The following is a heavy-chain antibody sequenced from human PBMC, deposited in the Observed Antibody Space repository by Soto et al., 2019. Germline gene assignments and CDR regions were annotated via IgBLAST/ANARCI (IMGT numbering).Heavy chain of an antibody. Sequence: PSQTLSLTCAISGDSVSSNSAAWNWIRQSPSRGLEWLGRTYYRSKWYNDYAVSVKSRITINPDTSKNQFSLQLNSVTPEDTAVYYCARDRLAVAGNYYYYYCGMDVWGQGTTVTVSS. CDR3: ARDRLAVAGNYYYYYCGMDV. D-gene: IGHD6-19*01. J-gene: IGHJ6*02. V-gene: IGHV6-1*01. CDR2: TYYRSKWYN. CDR1: GDSVSSNSAA.